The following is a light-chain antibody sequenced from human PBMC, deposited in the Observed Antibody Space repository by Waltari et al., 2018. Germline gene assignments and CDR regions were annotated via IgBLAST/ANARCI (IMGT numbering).Light chain of an antibody. Sequence: SYEVTQPPSASVSRGQTASITCSGDKLVHQYASRFQQTPGQSPVMVIYQDIKRPPGIPERFSGSHSGNTATLTISGTQAMDEADYYCQTWDSSTAYWVFGGGTKLTVL. J-gene: IGLJ3*02. CDR1: KLVHQY. CDR3: QTWDSSTAYWV. V-gene: IGLV3-1*01. CDR2: QDI.